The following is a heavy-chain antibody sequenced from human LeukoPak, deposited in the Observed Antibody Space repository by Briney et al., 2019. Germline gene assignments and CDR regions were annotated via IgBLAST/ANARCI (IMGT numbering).Heavy chain of an antibody. V-gene: IGHV4-4*09. J-gene: IGHJ4*02. Sequence: SETLSLTCSVSGGSIRSSYWSWIRQPPGKGLEWIGYIYANGSTNCNPSLKSRITLAVDTSKNQFSLKLSSATAADTAVYYCARQTTIFGQIDYWGQGTLVTVSS. CDR2: IYANGST. CDR3: ARQTTIFGQIDY. CDR1: GGSIRSSY. D-gene: IGHD3-3*01.